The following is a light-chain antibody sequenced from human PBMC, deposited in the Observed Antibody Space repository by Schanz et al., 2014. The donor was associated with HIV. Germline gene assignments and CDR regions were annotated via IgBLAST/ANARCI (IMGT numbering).Light chain of an antibody. CDR3: QYFGNSGGT. V-gene: IGKV3D-15*01. Sequence: EIVMTQSPATLSVSPGERATLSCRASQSISNNLAWYQHKPGQAPRLLIYATSTRAAGIPDRFSGTGSGTDFTLTISSLEPEDFAVYYCQYFGNSGGTFGGGTKVEIK. CDR2: ATS. J-gene: IGKJ4*01. CDR1: QSISNN.